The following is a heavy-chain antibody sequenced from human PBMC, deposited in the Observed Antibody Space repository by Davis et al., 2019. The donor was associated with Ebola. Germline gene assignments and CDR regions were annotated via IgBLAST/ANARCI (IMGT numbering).Heavy chain of an antibody. CDR3: ARGRPFF. V-gene: IGHV3-23*01. CDR1: GFTFSSYA. J-gene: IGHJ4*02. CDR2: ISVSGGNT. Sequence: GESLKISCAASGFTFSSYAMSWVRQAPGKGLEWVSSISVSGGNTYYADSVKGRSTISRDDPKKTLYLQMNSLRAEDTAVYYCARGRPFFWGQGTQVTVSS. D-gene: IGHD2/OR15-2a*01.